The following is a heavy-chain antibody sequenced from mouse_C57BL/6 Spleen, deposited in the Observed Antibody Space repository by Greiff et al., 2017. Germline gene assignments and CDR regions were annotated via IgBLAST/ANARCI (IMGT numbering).Heavy chain of an antibody. CDR2: ISYDGSN. Sequence: EVQLVESGPGLVKPSQSLSLTCSVTGYSITSGYYWNWIRQFPGNKLEWMGYISYDGSNNYNPSPKNRISITRDTSKNQFFLKLNSVTTEDTATYYCARNPFTTVVATNAMDYWGQGTSVTVSS. CDR1: GYSITSGYY. CDR3: ARNPFTTVVATNAMDY. J-gene: IGHJ4*01. D-gene: IGHD1-1*01. V-gene: IGHV3-6*01.